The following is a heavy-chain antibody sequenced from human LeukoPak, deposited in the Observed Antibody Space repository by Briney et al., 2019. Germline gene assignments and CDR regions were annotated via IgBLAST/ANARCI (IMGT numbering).Heavy chain of an antibody. V-gene: IGHV3-74*01. CDR3: VWFGEPTLRLGNY. Sequence: PGGSLRLSCAASGFTFSSHWMHWVRQAPGKGLLWVSRINSDATITSYADSVKGRFTISRDTAKNTLYLQMNSLRAEDTAVYYCVWFGEPTLRLGNYWGQGTLVTASS. J-gene: IGHJ4*02. CDR2: INSDATIT. D-gene: IGHD3-10*01. CDR1: GFTFSSHW.